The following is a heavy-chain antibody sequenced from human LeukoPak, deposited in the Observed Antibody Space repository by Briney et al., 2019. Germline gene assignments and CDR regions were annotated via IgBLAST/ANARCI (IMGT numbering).Heavy chain of an antibody. CDR2: FDPEDGET. V-gene: IGHV1-24*01. D-gene: IGHD2-15*01. Sequence: GASVKVSCKVSGYTLTELSMHWVRQAPGKGLEWMGGFDPEDGETIYAQKFQGRVTMTEDTSPDTAYMELSSLRSEDTAVYYCATGGYCSGGSCFRGSSSPKLYYYYYGMDVWGQGTTVTVSS. CDR3: ATGGYCSGGSCFRGSSSPKLYYYYYGMDV. J-gene: IGHJ6*02. CDR1: GYTLTELS.